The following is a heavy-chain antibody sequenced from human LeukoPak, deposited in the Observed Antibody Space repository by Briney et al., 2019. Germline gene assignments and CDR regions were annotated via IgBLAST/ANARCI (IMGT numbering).Heavy chain of an antibody. CDR1: GFTFTNYW. V-gene: IGHV3-7*01. CDR2: IKQDGNEK. Sequence: GGSLRLSCAASGFTFTNYWMSWVRQAPGTGLEWVANIKQDGNEKYYVDSVRGRFTITRDNAKNSLYLQMNSLRAEDTAVYYCAIRTTSMFDYWGQGTLVTVSS. J-gene: IGHJ4*02. D-gene: IGHD4-11*01. CDR3: AIRTTSMFDY.